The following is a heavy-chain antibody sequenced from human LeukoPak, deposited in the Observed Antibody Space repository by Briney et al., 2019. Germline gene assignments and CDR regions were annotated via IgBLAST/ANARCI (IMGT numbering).Heavy chain of an antibody. V-gene: IGHV3-13*04. CDR1: GSTFSSYD. D-gene: IGHD3-10*01. Sequence: PGGSLRLSCAASGSTFSSYDMHWVRQATGKGLEWVSAIGTAGDTYYPGSVKGRFTISRENAKNSLYLQMNSLRAGDTAVYYCARAGHYGSGTSDAFDIWGQGTMVTVSS. CDR2: IGTAGDT. CDR3: ARAGHYGSGTSDAFDI. J-gene: IGHJ3*02.